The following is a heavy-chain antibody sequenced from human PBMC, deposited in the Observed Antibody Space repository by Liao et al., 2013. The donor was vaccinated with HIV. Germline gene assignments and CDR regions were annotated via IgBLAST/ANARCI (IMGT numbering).Heavy chain of an antibody. Sequence: QVQLQESGPGLVKPSQTLSLTCTVSGGSISSGSYYWNWFRQPAGKGLEWIGRADTSGSTNYNPSLKSRVTISTDSSKNQLSLTLISVTAADTAVYYCARGLGILGVVILYGDVLDLWGQGTMLTVSS. CDR3: ARGLGILGVVILYGDVLDL. J-gene: IGHJ3*01. D-gene: IGHD3-3*01. CDR2: ADTSGST. V-gene: IGHV4-61*02. CDR1: GGSISSGSYY.